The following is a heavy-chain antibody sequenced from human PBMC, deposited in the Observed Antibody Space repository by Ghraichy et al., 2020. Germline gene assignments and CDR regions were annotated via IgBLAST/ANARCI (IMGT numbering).Heavy chain of an antibody. V-gene: IGHV4-4*07. Sequence: SQTLSLTCTVSRGSISSYYWSWIRQPAGKGLEWIGRIFDNGRTAFNPSLKSRVNMSVDTYKDQFSLKLSSVTAADTAVYYCAGEGYYYGSSPFEYWGQGILVTVAS. CDR1: RGSISSYY. J-gene: IGHJ4*02. D-gene: IGHD3-22*01. CDR2: IFDNGRT. CDR3: AGEGYYYGSSPFEY.